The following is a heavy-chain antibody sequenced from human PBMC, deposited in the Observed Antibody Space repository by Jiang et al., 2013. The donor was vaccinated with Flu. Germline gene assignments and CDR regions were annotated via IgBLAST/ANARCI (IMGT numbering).Heavy chain of an antibody. J-gene: IGHJ6*02. CDR2: TYYRSKWYY. Sequence: LSLTCAISGDSVSSNIASWNWIRQSPSRGLEWLARTYYRSKWYYDYAVSVESRIIIKPDTSKNQFSLQFNSVTAEDTAVYYCTRDASYGLDVWGQGTTVIVSS. D-gene: IGHD3-16*01. CDR1: GDSVSSNIAS. V-gene: IGHV6-1*01. CDR3: TRDASYGLDV.